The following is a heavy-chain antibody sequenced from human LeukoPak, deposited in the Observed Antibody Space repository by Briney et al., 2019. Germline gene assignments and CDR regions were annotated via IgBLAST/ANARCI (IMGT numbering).Heavy chain of an antibody. CDR2: IWYDGSNK. CDR1: GFTFSSYG. Sequence: PPGRSLRLSCAASGFTFSSYGMHWVRQAPGKGLEWVAVIWYDGSNKYYADSVKGRFTISRDNSKNTLYLQMNSLRAEDTAVCYCARDLLEYSSSSGWFDPWGQGTLVTVSS. J-gene: IGHJ5*02. D-gene: IGHD6-6*01. CDR3: ARDLLEYSSSSGWFDP. V-gene: IGHV3-33*01.